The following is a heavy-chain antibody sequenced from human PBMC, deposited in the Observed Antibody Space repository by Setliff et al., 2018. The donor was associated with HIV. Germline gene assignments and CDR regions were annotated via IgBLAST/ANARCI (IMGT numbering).Heavy chain of an antibody. V-gene: IGHV1-69*13. J-gene: IGHJ5*02. D-gene: IGHD1-26*01. Sequence: SVKVSCKASGGTFSGYGISWVRQAPGQGLEWMGGIIALFGTPNYIQKFQGRVTIIADESASTVELTSLRYEDTAVYYCARSFSGIYYWFDPWGQGTQVTVSS. CDR2: IIALFGTP. CDR1: GGTFSGYG. CDR3: ARSFSGIYYWFDP.